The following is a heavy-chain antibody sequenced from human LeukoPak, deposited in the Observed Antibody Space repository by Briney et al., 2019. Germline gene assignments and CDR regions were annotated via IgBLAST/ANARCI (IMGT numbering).Heavy chain of an antibody. CDR2: ISGSGGST. J-gene: IGHJ4*02. V-gene: IGHV3-23*01. CDR3: ANALGSTVVPAYDY. Sequence: GGSLRLSCAPSGFTFSSYAMSWVRQAPQGGLEWVSSISGSGGSTYYAAYVKCRFTISRDNSKNTLYLQKNSLSAEDTAVYYYANALGSTVVPAYDYWGQGTLVTVSS. CDR1: GFTFSSYA. D-gene: IGHD2-2*01.